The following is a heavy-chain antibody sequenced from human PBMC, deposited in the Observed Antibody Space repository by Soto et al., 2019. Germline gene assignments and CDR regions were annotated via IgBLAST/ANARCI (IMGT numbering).Heavy chain of an antibody. CDR2: ISDSGSNT. CDR1: GFKISSSS. J-gene: IGHJ6*02. V-gene: IGHV3-48*01. Sequence: GGSLRLSCAAFGFKISSSSMNWVRQAPGRGLEWVAYISDSGSNTLYADSVKGRFTISRDNSKNTLYLQMNSLRAEDTAVYYCARDRTAGAGSYYYYGMDVWGQGTTVTVSS. CDR3: ARDRTAGAGSYYYYGMDV. D-gene: IGHD3-10*01.